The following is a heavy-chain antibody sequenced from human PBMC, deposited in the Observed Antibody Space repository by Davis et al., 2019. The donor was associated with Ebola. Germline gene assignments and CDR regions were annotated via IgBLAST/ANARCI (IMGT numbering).Heavy chain of an antibody. CDR1: GYSFTSYW. CDR3: ARRVRLSYWYFDL. Sequence: GESLKIPCKGSGYSFTSYWIGWVRQMPGKGLEWMGIIYPGDSDTRYSPSFQGQVTISADKSISTAYLQWSSLKASDTAMYYCARRVRLSYWYFDLWGRGTLVTVSS. V-gene: IGHV5-51*01. CDR2: IYPGDSDT. J-gene: IGHJ2*01. D-gene: IGHD2-21*01.